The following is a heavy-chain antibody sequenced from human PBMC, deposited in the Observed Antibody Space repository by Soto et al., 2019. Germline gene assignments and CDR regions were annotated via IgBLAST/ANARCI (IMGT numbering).Heavy chain of an antibody. CDR1: GFTFSSYA. D-gene: IGHD4-4*01. CDR3: AKGPSTIVNTGAAFDI. J-gene: IGHJ3*02. Sequence: EVQLLESGGGLVQPGGSLRLSCAASGFTFSSYAMSWVRQAPGKGMEWVSAISGSGGSTYYADSVKGRFTISRDNSKSTLYLQMISLRAEDTAVYECAKGPSTIVNTGAAFDIWGQGTMVTVSS. CDR2: ISGSGGST. V-gene: IGHV3-23*01.